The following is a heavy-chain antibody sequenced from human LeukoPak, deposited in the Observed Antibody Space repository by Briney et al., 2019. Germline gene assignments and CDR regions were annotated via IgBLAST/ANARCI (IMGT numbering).Heavy chain of an antibody. CDR3: ARVIYSGWQGELSD. V-gene: IGHV3-74*01. CDR1: GFTFSGYW. CDR2: INSDGSTT. Sequence: PGGSLRLSCAASGFTFSGYWMHWVRQAPGKGLVWVSRINSDGSTTSYADSVMGRFTISRYNAKNTLYLQMNSLRAEHTAVYYCARVIYSGWQGELSDWGQGTLVTVSS. D-gene: IGHD6-19*01. J-gene: IGHJ4*02.